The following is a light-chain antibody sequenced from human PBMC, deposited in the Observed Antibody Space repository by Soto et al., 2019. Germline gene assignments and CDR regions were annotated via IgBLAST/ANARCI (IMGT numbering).Light chain of an antibody. CDR1: QSVSSN. V-gene: IGKV3-11*01. CDR2: DAS. J-gene: IGKJ5*01. Sequence: ETVVTQSPAILSVSPGERVTLSCRASQSVSSNLAWYQQKPGQAPRLLIYDASNRATGIPARFSGSGSGTDFTLTISSLEPEDFAVYYCQQRSNWPPITFGQGTRLEIK. CDR3: QQRSNWPPIT.